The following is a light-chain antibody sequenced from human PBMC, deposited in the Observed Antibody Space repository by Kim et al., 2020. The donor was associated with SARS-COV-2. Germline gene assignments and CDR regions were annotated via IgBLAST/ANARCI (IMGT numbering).Light chain of an antibody. J-gene: IGLJ1*01. Sequence: NFMLTQPHSVSESSGKTVTISCTRSSGSIASHYVQWHQQRPGSAPTNVIYDDNQRPSGVPDRFSGSIDSSSNSASLTISGLKTEDEAFFFCQSYDSTNVFGFGTGTKVTDL. CDR3: QSYDSTNVFG. CDR2: DDN. CDR1: SGSIASHY. V-gene: IGLV6-57*04.